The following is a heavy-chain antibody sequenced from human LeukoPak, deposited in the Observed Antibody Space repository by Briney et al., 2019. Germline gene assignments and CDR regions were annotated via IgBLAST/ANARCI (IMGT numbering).Heavy chain of an antibody. Sequence: SETLFLTCTVSGGSISSYYWSWIRQPPGKGLEWIGYIYYSGSTNYNPSLQSRVTMSIDTSKNRFSLKLSSVTAADTAVYYCASGGYCSSTSCYPTWFDPWGQGTLVTVSS. CDR2: IYYSGST. CDR3: ASGGYCSSTSCYPTWFDP. D-gene: IGHD2-2*01. V-gene: IGHV4-59*01. CDR1: GGSISSYY. J-gene: IGHJ5*02.